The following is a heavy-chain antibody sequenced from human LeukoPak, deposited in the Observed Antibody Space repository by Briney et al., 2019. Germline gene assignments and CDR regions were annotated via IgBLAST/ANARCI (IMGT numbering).Heavy chain of an antibody. Sequence: ASVKVSCKASGDTFSNYAISWVRQAPGQGLEWMGGISACNGNTNYAQKLQGRVTMTTDTSTSTAYMELRSLRSHDTAVYYCARGGRYCSGGSCFVDYWGQGTLVTVSS. CDR2: ISACNGNT. CDR3: ARGGRYCSGGSCFVDY. CDR1: GDTFSNYA. J-gene: IGHJ4*02. V-gene: IGHV1-18*01. D-gene: IGHD2-15*01.